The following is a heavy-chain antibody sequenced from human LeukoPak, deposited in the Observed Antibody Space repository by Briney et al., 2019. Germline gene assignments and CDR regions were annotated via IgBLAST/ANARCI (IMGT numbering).Heavy chain of an antibody. CDR1: GFTFSSYA. CDR3: AKSSIVVVTQFDY. Sequence: GGSLRLSCAASGFTFSSYAMHWVRQAPGKGLEWVAVISYDGSNKYYADSVKGRFTISRDNSRNTLYLQMNSLRAEDTAVYYCAKSSIVVVTQFDYWGQGTLVTVSS. D-gene: IGHD3-22*01. V-gene: IGHV3-30-3*02. CDR2: ISYDGSNK. J-gene: IGHJ4*02.